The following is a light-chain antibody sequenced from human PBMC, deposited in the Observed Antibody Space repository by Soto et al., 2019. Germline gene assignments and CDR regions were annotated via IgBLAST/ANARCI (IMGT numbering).Light chain of an antibody. CDR3: ISYASINTYV. CDR1: SSDVGGYDC. J-gene: IGLJ1*01. CDR2: DVT. V-gene: IGLV2-14*01. Sequence: QSALTQPASVSVSPGQSITISCTGTSSDVGGYDCVSWYQQHPGKAPKLMIYDVTNRPSGVSNRFSGSKSGNTASLTISGLQAEDEADYYCISYASINTYVFGTG.